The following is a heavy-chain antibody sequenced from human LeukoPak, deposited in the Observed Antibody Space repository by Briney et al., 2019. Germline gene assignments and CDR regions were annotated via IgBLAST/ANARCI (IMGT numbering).Heavy chain of an antibody. Sequence: PSETLSLTCTVSGGSISSYYWSWIRQPPGKGLEWIGYIYYSGSTNYNPSLKSRVTISVDTSKNQFSLKLSSVTAADTAVYYCADRRRYSYGLDYWGQGTLVTVSS. CDR3: ADRRRYSYGLDY. D-gene: IGHD5-18*01. V-gene: IGHV4-59*12. CDR1: GGSISSYY. CDR2: IYYSGST. J-gene: IGHJ4*02.